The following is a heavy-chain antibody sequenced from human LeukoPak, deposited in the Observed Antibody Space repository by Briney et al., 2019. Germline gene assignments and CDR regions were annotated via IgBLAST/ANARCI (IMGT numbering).Heavy chain of an antibody. J-gene: IGHJ6*03. V-gene: IGHV1-2*02. Sequence: ASVKVSCKASGYTFTGYHMHWVRQAPGQGLEWMGWINPDSGGTDYAKKFQGRVTMTRDTSISTAYMELSRLRSDDTAMYYCARTFYYGSGGARYMDVWGKGTTVTVSS. D-gene: IGHD3-10*01. CDR2: INPDSGGT. CDR1: GYTFTGYH. CDR3: ARTFYYGSGGARYMDV.